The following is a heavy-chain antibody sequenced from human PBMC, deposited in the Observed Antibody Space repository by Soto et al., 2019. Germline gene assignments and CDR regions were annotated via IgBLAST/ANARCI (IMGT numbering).Heavy chain of an antibody. J-gene: IGHJ6*03. CDR3: ARDPLLLWFGEYYYMDV. CDR1: GYTFTSYG. V-gene: IGHV1-18*01. D-gene: IGHD3-10*01. CDR2: ISAYNGNT. Sequence: QVQLVQSGAEVKKPGASVKVSCKASGYTFTSYGISWVRQAPGQGLEWMGWISAYNGNTNYAQKLQGRVTMTTDTSTSTAYMELRSLRSDDTAVYYCARDPLLLWFGEYYYMDVWGKGTPVTVSS.